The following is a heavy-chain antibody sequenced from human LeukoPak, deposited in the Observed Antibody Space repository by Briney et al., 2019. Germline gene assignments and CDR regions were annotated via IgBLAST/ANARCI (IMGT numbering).Heavy chain of an antibody. J-gene: IGHJ3*02. D-gene: IGHD3-10*01. CDR2: IYHSGST. CDR3: ARVLITMVLGVNPHDAFDI. CDR1: GGSISSSNW. V-gene: IGHV4-4*02. Sequence: SGTLSLTCAVSGGSISSSNWWSWVRQPPGKGLQWIGEIYHSGSTNYNPSLKSRVTISVDKSKNQFSLKLSSVTAADTAVYYCARVLITMVLGVNPHDAFDIWGQGTMVTVSS.